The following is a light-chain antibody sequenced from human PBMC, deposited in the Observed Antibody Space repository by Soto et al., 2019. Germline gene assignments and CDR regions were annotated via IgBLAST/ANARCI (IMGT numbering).Light chain of an antibody. CDR2: GAS. V-gene: IGKV3-20*01. Sequence: EIVLTQSPGTLSLSPGERATLSCRASQYITSSYLAWYQQKPGQAPRLLIYGASSRATGIPDRFSGSGSGTDFTLRISRLEPEDSAVYYCQQYGSSPTFGGGTKVDIK. J-gene: IGKJ4*01. CDR1: QYITSSY. CDR3: QQYGSSPT.